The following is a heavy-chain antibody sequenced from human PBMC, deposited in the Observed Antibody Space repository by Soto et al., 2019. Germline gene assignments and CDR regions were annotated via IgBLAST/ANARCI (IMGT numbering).Heavy chain of an antibody. V-gene: IGHV3-23*01. CDR1: GFTFSSYA. Sequence: GGSLRLSCAASGFTFSSYAMSWVRQAPGKGLEWVSAISGSGGSTYYADSVKGRFTISRDNSKNTLYLQMNSLRAEDTAVYYCAKDGITIFGVVISRYYFDYWGQGTLVTAPQ. CDR2: ISGSGGST. CDR3: AKDGITIFGVVISRYYFDY. D-gene: IGHD3-3*01. J-gene: IGHJ4*02.